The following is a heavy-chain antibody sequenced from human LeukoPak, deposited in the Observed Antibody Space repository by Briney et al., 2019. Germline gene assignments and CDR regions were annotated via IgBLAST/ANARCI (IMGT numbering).Heavy chain of an antibody. D-gene: IGHD3-22*01. Sequence: VNPSETLSLTCTVSGGPISRYYWSWIRQPAGKGLDGMGRIYTSGSTNYNPSLKSRVTMSVDTSTNHFSLKLRSVTAAATAVYYCALSRWDSSGYYYTDYWGQGTLVTVSS. V-gene: IGHV4-4*07. CDR1: GGPISRYY. CDR2: IYTSGST. CDR3: ALSRWDSSGYYYTDY. J-gene: IGHJ4*02.